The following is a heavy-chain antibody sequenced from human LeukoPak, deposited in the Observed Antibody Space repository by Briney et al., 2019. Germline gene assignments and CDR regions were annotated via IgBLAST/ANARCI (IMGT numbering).Heavy chain of an antibody. Sequence: GGSLRLSCAASGFTFSSYAMSWVRQAPGKGLEWVSAVSGSGGSTYYADSVKGRFTISRDNSKNTLYLQMNSLRAEDTAVYYCAKDLAPSTLSGLFDYWGQGTLVTVSS. J-gene: IGHJ4*02. D-gene: IGHD2-15*01. V-gene: IGHV3-23*01. CDR3: AKDLAPSTLSGLFDY. CDR1: GFTFSSYA. CDR2: VSGSGGST.